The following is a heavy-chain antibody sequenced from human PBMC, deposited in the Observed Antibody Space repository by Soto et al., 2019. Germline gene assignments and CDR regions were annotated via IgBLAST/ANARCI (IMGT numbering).Heavy chain of an antibody. D-gene: IGHD3-10*01. Sequence: EVQLVESGGGLVQPGRSLRLSCAASGFTFDDYAMHWVRQAPGKGLEWVSGISWNSGSIGYADSVKGRFTISRDNAKNSLYLQMNSLRAEDTALYYCEKDKHGSGSYTDYWGQGTLVTVSS. CDR2: ISWNSGSI. V-gene: IGHV3-9*01. CDR1: GFTFDDYA. CDR3: EKDKHGSGSYTDY. J-gene: IGHJ4*02.